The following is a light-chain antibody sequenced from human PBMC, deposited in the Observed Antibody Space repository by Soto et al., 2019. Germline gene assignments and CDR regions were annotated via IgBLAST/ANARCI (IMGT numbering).Light chain of an antibody. J-gene: IGLJ2*01. CDR2: EVS. V-gene: IGLV2-14*01. Sequence: QSVLTQPASVSGSPGQSITISCTGTSSDVGGYNYVSWYQHHPGKAPKFMIYEVSNRPSGVSNRFSGAKSGNTASLTISGLQAEDEADYYCSSYTSSSTPVFGGGTKLTVL. CDR1: SSDVGGYNY. CDR3: SSYTSSSTPV.